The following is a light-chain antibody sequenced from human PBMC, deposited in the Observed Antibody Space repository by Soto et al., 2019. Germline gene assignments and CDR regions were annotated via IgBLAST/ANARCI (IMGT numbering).Light chain of an antibody. Sequence: DIQMTQSPSSLSASVGDIVTITFRASQGIRNDLGWYQQKPGKAPKRLIYAASSLQSGVPSRFSGSGSGTEFTLTISSLQPDDFATYYCQQYNSYSSRTFGQGTRWIS. V-gene: IGKV1-17*01. CDR3: QQYNSYSSRT. J-gene: IGKJ1*01. CDR1: QGIRND. CDR2: AAS.